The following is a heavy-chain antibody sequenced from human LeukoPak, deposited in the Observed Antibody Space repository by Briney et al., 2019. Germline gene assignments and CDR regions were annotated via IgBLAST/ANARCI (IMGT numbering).Heavy chain of an antibody. J-gene: IGHJ4*02. V-gene: IGHV4-39*07. CDR2: IYYSGST. Sequence: PSETLSLTCTVSGGSISSSSYYWGWIRQPPGKGLEWIGSIYYSGSTYYNPSLKSRVTMSVDTSKNQFSLKLSSVTAADTAVYYCARDPAAGTLDYWGQGTLVTVSS. D-gene: IGHD6-13*01. CDR3: ARDPAAGTLDY. CDR1: GGSISSSSYY.